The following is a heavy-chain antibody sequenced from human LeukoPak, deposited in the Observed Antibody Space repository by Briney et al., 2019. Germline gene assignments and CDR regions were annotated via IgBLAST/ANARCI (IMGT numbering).Heavy chain of an antibody. D-gene: IGHD5-18*01. CDR2: IIPIFGTA. CDR1: GGTFSSYA. V-gene: IGHV1-69*05. CDR3: ASSRWHKKDTAMVPDY. Sequence: GASVKVSCKASGGTFSSYAISWVRQAPGQGLEWMGGIIPIFGTANYAQKFQGRVTITTDESTSTAYMELSSLRSEDTAVYYCASSRWHKKDTAMVPDYWGQGTLVTVSS. J-gene: IGHJ4*02.